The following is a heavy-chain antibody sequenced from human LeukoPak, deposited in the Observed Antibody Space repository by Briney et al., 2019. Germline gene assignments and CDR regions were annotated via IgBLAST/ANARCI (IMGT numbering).Heavy chain of an antibody. J-gene: IGHJ5*02. CDR3: ARDRRITMAYFDP. CDR2: NSAYNGNT. D-gene: IGHD3-10*01. V-gene: IGHV1-18*01. Sequence: SLRVSCEASVYTFTRYGISSVRQAPGQRRVWMGWNSAYNGNTNYAKKLHGRVTMTTDTSTSTAYMELRSLRSDETAVYYCARDRRITMAYFDPWGQGTLVTVSS. CDR1: VYTFTRYG.